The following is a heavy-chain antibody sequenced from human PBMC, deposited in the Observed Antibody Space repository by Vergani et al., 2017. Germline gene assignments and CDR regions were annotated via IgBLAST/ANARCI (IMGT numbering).Heavy chain of an antibody. V-gene: IGHV4-39*07. Sequence: QLQLQESGPGLVKPSETLSLTCTVSGGSISSSSYYWGWIRQPPGKGLEWIGYIYYSGSTYYNPSLKSRVTISVDTSKNQFSLKLSSVTAADTAVYYCARTTYYYDSSGYRAEFNYFDYWGQGTLVTVSS. CDR3: ARTTYYYDSSGYRAEFNYFDY. J-gene: IGHJ4*02. CDR1: GGSISSSSYY. CDR2: IYYSGST. D-gene: IGHD3-22*01.